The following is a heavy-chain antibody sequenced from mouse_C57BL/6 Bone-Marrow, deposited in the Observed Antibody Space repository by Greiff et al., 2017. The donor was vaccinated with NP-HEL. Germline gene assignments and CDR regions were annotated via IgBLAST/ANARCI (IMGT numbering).Heavy chain of an antibody. CDR1: GFTFSNYW. J-gene: IGHJ2*01. CDR3: TGRDGNSFDY. D-gene: IGHD2-1*01. V-gene: IGHV6-3*01. CDR2: IRLKSDNYAT. Sequence: EVKLQESGGGLVQPGGSMKLSCVASGFTFSNYWMNWVRQSPEKGLEWVAQIRLKSDNYATHYAESVKGRFTISRDDSKSSVYLQMNNLRAEDTGIYYCTGRDGNSFDYWGQGTTLTVSS.